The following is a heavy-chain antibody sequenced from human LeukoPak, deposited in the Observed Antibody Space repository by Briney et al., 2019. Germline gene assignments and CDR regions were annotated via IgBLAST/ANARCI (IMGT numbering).Heavy chain of an antibody. CDR3: AKNKYGDYGEY. CDR1: GFTFSSYA. CDR2: ISGSGTT. J-gene: IGHJ4*02. V-gene: IGHV3-23*01. Sequence: GGSLRLSCAASGFTFSSYAMSWVRQAPGKGLEWVSAISGSGTTYYADSVKGRFTVSRDNSKNTLYLQMISLRAEDTAVYYCAKNKYGDYGEYWGQGTLVTVSS. D-gene: IGHD4-17*01.